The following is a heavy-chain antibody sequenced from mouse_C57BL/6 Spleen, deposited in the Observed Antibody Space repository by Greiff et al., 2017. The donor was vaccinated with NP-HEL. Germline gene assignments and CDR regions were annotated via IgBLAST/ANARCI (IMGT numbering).Heavy chain of an antibody. D-gene: IGHD1-1*01. V-gene: IGHV1-26*01. CDR2: INPNNGGT. CDR3: ARITTVVATDY. Sequence: VQLQQSGPELVKPGASVKISCKASGYTFTDYYMNWVKQSHGKSLEWIGDINPNNGGTSYNQKFKGKATLTVDKSSSTAYMELRSLTSEDSAVYYCARITTVVATDYWGQGTSVTVSS. CDR1: GYTFTDYY. J-gene: IGHJ4*01.